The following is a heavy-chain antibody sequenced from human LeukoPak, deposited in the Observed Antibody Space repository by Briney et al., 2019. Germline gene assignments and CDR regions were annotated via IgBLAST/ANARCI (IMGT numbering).Heavy chain of an antibody. Sequence: GGSLRLSCAASGFTFSSYWMHWVRQAPGKGLVWVSRINSDGSSTSYADSVKGRFTISRDNSKNTLYLQMNSLRAEDTAVYYCARDQRVGASGSGFDYWGQGTLVTVSS. CDR2: INSDGSST. J-gene: IGHJ4*02. D-gene: IGHD1-26*01. CDR3: ARDQRVGASGSGFDY. CDR1: GFTFSSYW. V-gene: IGHV3-74*01.